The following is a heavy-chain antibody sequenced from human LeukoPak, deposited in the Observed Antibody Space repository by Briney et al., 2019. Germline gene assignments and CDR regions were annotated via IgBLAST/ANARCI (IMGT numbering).Heavy chain of an antibody. CDR3: AKDQDIFVEASQS. Sequence: GGSLRLSCAASGLTFSTYAMAWVRQAPGKALEWVETIDTGGDNTYYADSVKGRFTISRDNSKNTLDLQMISLRADDTAMYYCAKDQDIFVEASQSWGQGTTVTVSS. CDR1: GLTFSTYA. D-gene: IGHD2-15*01. J-gene: IGHJ3*01. V-gene: IGHV3-23*05. CDR2: IDTGGDNT.